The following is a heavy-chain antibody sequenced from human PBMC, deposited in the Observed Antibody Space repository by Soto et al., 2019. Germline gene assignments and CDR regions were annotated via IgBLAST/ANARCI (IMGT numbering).Heavy chain of an antibody. D-gene: IGHD2-15*01. Sequence: QVQLQESGPGLVKPSQTLSLTCTVSGGSISSGGYYWSWIRQHPGKGLEWIGYIYYSGSTYYNPSLKSRVTISVDTSKNQFSLKLSSVTAADTAVYYCARGVRGVVVVAAIDYWGQGTLVTVSS. CDR1: GGSISSGGYY. V-gene: IGHV4-31*03. CDR3: ARGVRGVVVVAAIDY. J-gene: IGHJ4*02. CDR2: IYYSGST.